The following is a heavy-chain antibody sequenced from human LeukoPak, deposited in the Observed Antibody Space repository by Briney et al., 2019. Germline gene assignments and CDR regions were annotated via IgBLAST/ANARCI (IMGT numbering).Heavy chain of an antibody. CDR3: AKAKWELLSYFDY. D-gene: IGHD1-26*01. CDR2: ISDDGGNK. J-gene: IGHJ4*02. Sequence: GGSLRLSCAASGFTFNTYGMHWVRQAPGKGLEWVTVISDDGGNKYYADSVKGRFTISRDNSKNTLYLQMNSLRAEDTAVYYCAKAKWELLSYFDYWGQGTLVTVSS. CDR1: GFTFNTYG. V-gene: IGHV3-30*18.